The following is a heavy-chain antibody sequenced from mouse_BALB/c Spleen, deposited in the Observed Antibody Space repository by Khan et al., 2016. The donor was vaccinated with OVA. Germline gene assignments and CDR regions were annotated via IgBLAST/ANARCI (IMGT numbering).Heavy chain of an antibody. Sequence: EVALVESGGGLVQPGGSRKLSCAASGFTFSSYGMHWVRQAPEKGLEWVAYISGDSSTIYYADTVKGRFTISRDNHKNTLFLQMTSLMSEDTARYYCATSYFYGYYFDYWGPGTTLTVSS. CDR1: GFTFSSYG. CDR2: ISGDSSTI. D-gene: IGHD1-1*01. CDR3: ATSYFYGYYFDY. J-gene: IGHJ2*01. V-gene: IGHV5-17*02.